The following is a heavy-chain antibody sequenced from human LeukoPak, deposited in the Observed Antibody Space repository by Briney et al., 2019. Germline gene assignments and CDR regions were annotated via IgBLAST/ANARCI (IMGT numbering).Heavy chain of an antibody. J-gene: IGHJ4*02. Sequence: GGSLRLSCAASGFTFSNYAMSWVRQAPGKGLEWVSGISGSGGATYYGDSAKGRFTISRDNSKNTLFLQMNSLRAEDTATYYCARAFYCSNGVCSSSGDHWGQGTLVTVSS. D-gene: IGHD2-8*01. CDR2: ISGSGGAT. CDR1: GFTFSNYA. V-gene: IGHV3-23*01. CDR3: ARAFYCSNGVCSSSGDH.